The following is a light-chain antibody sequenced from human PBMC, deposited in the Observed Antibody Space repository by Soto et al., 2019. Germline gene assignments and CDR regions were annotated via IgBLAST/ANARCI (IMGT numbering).Light chain of an antibody. CDR2: SNS. CDR1: SSNIGSNT. Sequence: QSVLTQPPSASGTPGQRVTISCSGSSSNIGSNTVSWYQQFPRTAPKLLIYSNSQRPSGVPDRFSGSKSGTSASLAISGLQSEDEADYFCATWDGSLNGHVIFGGGTKLTVL. CDR3: ATWDGSLNGHVI. V-gene: IGLV1-44*01. J-gene: IGLJ2*01.